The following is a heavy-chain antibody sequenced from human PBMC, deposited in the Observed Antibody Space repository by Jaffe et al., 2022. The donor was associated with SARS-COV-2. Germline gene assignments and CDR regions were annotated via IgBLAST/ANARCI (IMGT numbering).Heavy chain of an antibody. J-gene: IGHJ4*02. CDR1: GFTFSSYA. Sequence: QVQLVESGGGVVQPGRSLRLSCAASGFTFSSYAMHWVRQAPGKGLEWVAVISYDGSNKYYADSVKGRFTISRDNSKNTLYLQMNSLRAEDTAVYYCARESHSGYAESYYFDYWGQGTLVTVSS. CDR3: ARESHSGYAESYYFDY. D-gene: IGHD5-12*01. V-gene: IGHV3-30-3*01. CDR2: ISYDGSNK.